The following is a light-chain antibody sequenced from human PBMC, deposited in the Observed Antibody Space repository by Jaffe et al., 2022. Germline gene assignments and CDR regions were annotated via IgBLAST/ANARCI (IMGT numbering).Light chain of an antibody. CDR1: QDISNS. Sequence: DIQMTQSPSSLSASVGDRVTITCQASQDISNSLRWYQQKPGKVPKLLIFDASILETGVQSRFSGSGSGTDFSLTITSLQPEDVGSYYCQHFDDRLPGATFGPGTRV. CDR3: QHFDDRLPGAT. V-gene: IGKV1-33*01. CDR2: DAS. J-gene: IGKJ3*01.